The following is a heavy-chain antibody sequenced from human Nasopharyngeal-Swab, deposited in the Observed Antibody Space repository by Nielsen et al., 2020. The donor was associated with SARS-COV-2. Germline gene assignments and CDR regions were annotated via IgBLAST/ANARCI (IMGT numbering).Heavy chain of an antibody. J-gene: IGHJ6*02. V-gene: IGHV3-23*01. CDR3: AKSGSITYYYYYGMDV. D-gene: IGHD3-10*01. Sequence: GGSLRLSCAASGFTFSSYAMSWVRQAPGKGLEWVSAISGSGGSTYYADSVKGRFTISRDNAKNSLYLQMNSLRDEDTAVYYCAKSGSITYYYYYGMDVWGQGTTVTVSS. CDR2: ISGSGGST. CDR1: GFTFSSYA.